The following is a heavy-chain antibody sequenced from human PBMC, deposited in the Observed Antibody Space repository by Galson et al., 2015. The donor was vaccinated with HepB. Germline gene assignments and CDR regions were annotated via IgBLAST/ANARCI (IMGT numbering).Heavy chain of an antibody. CDR2: ISSSGSTI. CDR3: ATVTKDYYYYGMDV. V-gene: IGHV3-48*03. Sequence: SLRLSCAASGFTFSSYDMNWVRQAPGKGLEWVSYISSSGSTIYYADTVKGRFTISRDNAKNSLYLQMNSLRAEDTAVYYCATVTKDYYYYGMDVWGQGTTVTVSS. CDR1: GFTFSSYD. D-gene: IGHD2-21*02. J-gene: IGHJ6*02.